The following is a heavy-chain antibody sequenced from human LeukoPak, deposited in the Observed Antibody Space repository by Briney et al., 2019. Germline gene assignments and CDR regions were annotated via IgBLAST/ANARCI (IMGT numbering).Heavy chain of an antibody. D-gene: IGHD2-2*01. Sequence: ESGPTLVKPTQTLTLACTFSGFSLSTSGVGVGWIRQPPGKALEWLALIYWDDDKRYSPSLKSRLTTTKDTSKNQVVLTMTNMDPVDTATYYCAHMPSCYCGFDYWGQGTLVTVSS. J-gene: IGHJ4*02. CDR2: IYWDDDK. V-gene: IGHV2-5*02. CDR1: GFSLSTSGVG. CDR3: AHMPSCYCGFDY.